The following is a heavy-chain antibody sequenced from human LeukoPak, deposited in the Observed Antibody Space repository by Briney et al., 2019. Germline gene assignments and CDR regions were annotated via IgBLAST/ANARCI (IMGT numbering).Heavy chain of an antibody. CDR1: GYRFTSYW. V-gene: IGHV5-51*01. D-gene: IGHD6-19*01. J-gene: IGHJ4*02. CDR3: ARQGAGGWYITPFDA. CDR2: VYPADSRA. Sequence: LGESLKISCKGSGYRFTSYWIGWVRQMPGKGLEWMGIVYPADSRAGYSPSFQGQVTISADKSMNTAYLQWSNLKASDTAIYYCARQGAGGWYITPFDAWGQGTLVTVSS.